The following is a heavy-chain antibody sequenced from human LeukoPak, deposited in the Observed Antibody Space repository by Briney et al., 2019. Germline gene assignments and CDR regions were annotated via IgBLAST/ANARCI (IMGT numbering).Heavy chain of an antibody. D-gene: IGHD3-10*01. J-gene: IGHJ4*02. CDR3: AKGRWALFDC. Sequence: SETLSLTCDISGDSVSSNSAAWNWIRQSPSRVLEWLGRTYYRSKWYNDYAISVKSRMTINADTSKNQFSLQLNSVTPEDTAVYYCAKGRWALFDCWGQGTLAIVSS. V-gene: IGHV6-1*01. CDR2: TYYRSKWYN. CDR1: GDSVSSNSAA.